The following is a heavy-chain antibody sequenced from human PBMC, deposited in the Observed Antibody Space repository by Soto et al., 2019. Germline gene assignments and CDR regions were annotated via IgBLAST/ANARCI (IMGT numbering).Heavy chain of an antibody. CDR1: GFTFSSYS. CDR3: ARVAAAADYFDY. V-gene: IGHV3-21*04. CDR2: ISSSSSYI. D-gene: IGHD6-13*01. J-gene: IGHJ4*02. Sequence: PGGSLRLSCAASGFTFSSYSMNWVRQAPGKGLEWVSSISSSSSYIYYADSVKGRFTISRDNAKNSLYLQMNSLRAEDTAVYYCARVAAAADYFDYWGQGTLVTVSS.